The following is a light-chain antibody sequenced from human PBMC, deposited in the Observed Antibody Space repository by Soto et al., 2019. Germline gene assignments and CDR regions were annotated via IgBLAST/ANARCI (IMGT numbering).Light chain of an antibody. V-gene: IGKV3-20*01. CDR1: QSINSNY. Sequence: DIVLTQSPGTLSLSPGERATLSCRASQSINSNYLAWFQQKPGQSPRLLIYGASSRPTGIPSRFSGSGSGTHFTLTISGLQPEDIATYYCQQFGDPTFIFGQGTRLEI. CDR2: GAS. CDR3: QQFGDPTFI. J-gene: IGKJ5*01.